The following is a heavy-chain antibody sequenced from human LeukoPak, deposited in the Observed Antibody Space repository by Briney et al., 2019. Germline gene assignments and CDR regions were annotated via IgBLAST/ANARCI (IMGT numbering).Heavy chain of an antibody. Sequence: GGSLRLSCAASGFTVSSNYMSWVRQAPGKGLEWVSAIYSGGSTYYADSVKGRFTISRDNSKNTLYLQMNSLRAEDTAVYYCARGPVSHRRFDYWGQGTLVTVSS. D-gene: IGHD1-14*01. CDR2: IYSGGST. CDR1: GFTVSSNY. V-gene: IGHV3-53*01. J-gene: IGHJ4*02. CDR3: ARGPVSHRRFDY.